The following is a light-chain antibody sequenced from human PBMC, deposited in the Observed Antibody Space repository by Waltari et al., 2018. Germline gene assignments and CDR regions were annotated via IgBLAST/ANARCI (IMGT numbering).Light chain of an antibody. CDR3: QQSYSTPPVFA. J-gene: IGKJ3*01. CDR1: QNIGTF. CDR2: AAS. Sequence: DRQMTQSPSSLSASVGDRVTIACRASQNIGTFLNWYQKTPGRAPKLLIYAASTLQSGVPSRFSGTGSGTDFTLTINNLQPEDFATYFCQQSYSTPPVFAFGPGTKLEMK. V-gene: IGKV1-39*01.